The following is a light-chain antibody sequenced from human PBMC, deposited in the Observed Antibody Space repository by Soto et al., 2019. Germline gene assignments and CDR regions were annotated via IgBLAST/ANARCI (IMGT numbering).Light chain of an antibody. CDR3: QQYNRYPIT. J-gene: IGKJ5*01. Sequence: DIHMTQSPSTLSPPVGDRFTIACRASQSISRHLAWYQQKPGKAPNLLIHDVSTLQSGVPSRFSGSGSGTEFTLTISSLQPDDLATYYCQQYNRYPITFGQGTRLEIK. CDR1: QSISRH. V-gene: IGKV1-5*01. CDR2: DVS.